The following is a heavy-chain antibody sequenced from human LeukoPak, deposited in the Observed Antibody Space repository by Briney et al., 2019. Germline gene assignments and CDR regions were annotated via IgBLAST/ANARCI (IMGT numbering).Heavy chain of an antibody. Sequence: GGSLRLSCAASGFTFSSYEMNWVRQAPGKGLEWVSYISSSGSTIYYADSVKGRFTISRDNAKNSLYLQMNSLRAEDTAVYYCARAPAPVTASILSRRYYYYYYMDVWGKGTTVTISS. D-gene: IGHD4-17*01. CDR3: ARAPAPVTASILSRRYYYYYYMDV. V-gene: IGHV3-48*03. J-gene: IGHJ6*03. CDR2: ISSSGSTI. CDR1: GFTFSSYE.